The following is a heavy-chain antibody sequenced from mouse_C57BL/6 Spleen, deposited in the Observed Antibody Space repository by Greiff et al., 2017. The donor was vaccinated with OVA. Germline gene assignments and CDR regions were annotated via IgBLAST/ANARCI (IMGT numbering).Heavy chain of an antibody. D-gene: IGHD4-1*01. CDR3: AGGIWGAWFAC. Sequence: EVMLVESGGGLVKPGGSLKLSCAASGFTFSDYGMHWVRQAPEKGLEWVAYISRGSSTIYYADTVKGRFTISRDNAKNTLFLQMSSLRSEDAAMYYCAGGIWGAWFACWGKGALVTVSA. V-gene: IGHV5-17*01. CDR1: GFTFSDYG. J-gene: IGHJ3*01. CDR2: ISRGSSTI.